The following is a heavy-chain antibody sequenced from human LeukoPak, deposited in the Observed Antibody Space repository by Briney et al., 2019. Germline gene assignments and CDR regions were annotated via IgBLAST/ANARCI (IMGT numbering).Heavy chain of an antibody. J-gene: IGHJ5*02. CDR3: ARDTISDFDH. V-gene: IGHV1-3*01. Sequence: ASVKVSCKASGYSCTGNAMHWVRQAPGQRLEWMGWINPGNGNTEYSQKFQGRVTISRDTSASTAYMELSSLGSEDTAVYYCARDTISDFDHWGQGTLVTVSS. CDR2: INPGNGNT. CDR1: GYSCTGNA. D-gene: IGHD3-10*01.